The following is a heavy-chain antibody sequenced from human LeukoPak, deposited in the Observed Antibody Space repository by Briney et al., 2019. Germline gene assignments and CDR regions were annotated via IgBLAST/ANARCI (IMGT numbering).Heavy chain of an antibody. V-gene: IGHV3-74*01. CDR2: INSDGSST. CDR1: GFTFSSYW. D-gene: IGHD3-16*02. CDR3: ASVEVIQYGMDV. J-gene: IGHJ6*02. Sequence: PGGSLRLSCAASGFTFSSYWMHWVRQAPGKGLVWVSRINSDGSSTSYADSVKGRFTISRDNAKNTLYLQMNSLRAEDTAVYYCASVEVIQYGMDVWGQGTTVTVSS.